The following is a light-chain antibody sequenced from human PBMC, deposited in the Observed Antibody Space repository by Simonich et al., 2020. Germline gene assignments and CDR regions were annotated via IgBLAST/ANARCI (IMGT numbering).Light chain of an antibody. V-gene: IGLV2-8*01. CDR3: SSYAGSNNFEV. Sequence: QSALTQPPSASGSPGPSVPISCPGTSSDGGGYHYVSWYQQHPGKAPNLIVYEVSKRPSGVPDLCSGSKSGNTASLTVSGLQAEDEADYYCSSYAGSNNFEVFGGGTKLTVL. CDR2: EVS. J-gene: IGLJ3*02. CDR1: SSDGGGYHY.